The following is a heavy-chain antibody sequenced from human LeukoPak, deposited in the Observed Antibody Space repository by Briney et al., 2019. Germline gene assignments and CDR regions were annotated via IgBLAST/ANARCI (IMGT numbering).Heavy chain of an antibody. J-gene: IGHJ4*02. CDR3: ARGGSSSWYLDY. CDR1: GFTFSSYG. CDR2: IWYDGSNK. D-gene: IGHD6-13*01. Sequence: PGGSLRLSCAASGFTFSSYGMHWVRQAPGKGLEWVAVIWYDGSNKYYADSVKGRFTISRDNSKNTLYLQMNSLRAEDTAVYYCARGGSSSWYLDYWGQGTLVTVSS. V-gene: IGHV3-33*01.